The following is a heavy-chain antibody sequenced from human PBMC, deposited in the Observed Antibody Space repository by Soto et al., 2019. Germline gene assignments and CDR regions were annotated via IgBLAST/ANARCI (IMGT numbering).Heavy chain of an antibody. CDR3: ARENYSLDY. CDR1: GFTFSSYG. J-gene: IGHJ4*02. Sequence: QVQLVESGGGVVQPGRSLRLACAASGFTFSSYGMHWVRQAPGKGLEWVAVIWYDGSNEYYADSVKGRFTISRDNSKNTLYLQMNSLGAEDTAVYYCARENYSLDYWGQGTLVTVSS. CDR2: IWYDGSNE. D-gene: IGHD4-4*01. V-gene: IGHV3-33*01.